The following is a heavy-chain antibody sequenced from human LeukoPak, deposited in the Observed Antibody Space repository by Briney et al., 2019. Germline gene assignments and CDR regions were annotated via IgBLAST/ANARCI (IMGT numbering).Heavy chain of an antibody. CDR1: GYSIRSTNF. V-gene: IGHV4-38-2*02. CDR2: INHLGST. Sequence: SETLSLTCTVSGYSIRSTNFWARVRQPPGKGLGGVGSINHLGSTYYNPSLESRITISVDTSKNHFSLNLNSVTAADTAVYYCAREDGSTGYDDLWGQGTLVTVSS. D-gene: IGHD3-22*01. J-gene: IGHJ5*02. CDR3: AREDGSTGYDDL.